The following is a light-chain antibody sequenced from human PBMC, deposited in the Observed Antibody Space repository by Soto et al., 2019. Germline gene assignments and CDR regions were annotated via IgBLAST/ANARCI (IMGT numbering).Light chain of an antibody. CDR3: TSYSSDITLVL. V-gene: IGLV1-47*01. J-gene: IGLJ2*01. Sequence: QSVLTQPPSASATPGQRITISCFGSSSNIGSNYGYWYQQLPGTAPKLLISRDDERPSGVPDRFSGSKSGTSASLAISGVRSEDEADYFCTSYSSDITLVLFGGGTKLTVL. CDR1: SSNIGSNY. CDR2: RDD.